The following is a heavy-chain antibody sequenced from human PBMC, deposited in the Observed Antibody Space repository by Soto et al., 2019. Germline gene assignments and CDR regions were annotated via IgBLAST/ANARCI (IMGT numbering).Heavy chain of an antibody. CDR2: IRSETYGGTP. CDR3: TRYYYASSGYYVY. D-gene: IGHD3-22*01. J-gene: IGHJ4*02. CDR1: GFNFGNYA. V-gene: IGHV3-49*04. Sequence: PGGSLRLSCTGSGFNFGNYAMSWVRQAPGNGPEWVGFIRSETYGGTPDYAASLRGRFTISRDDSKSIAYLEINSLQTDDTAVYYCTRYYYASSGYYVYWGQGTLVTVSS.